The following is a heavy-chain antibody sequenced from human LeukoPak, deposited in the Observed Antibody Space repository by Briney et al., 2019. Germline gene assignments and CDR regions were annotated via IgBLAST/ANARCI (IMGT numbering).Heavy chain of an antibody. J-gene: IGHJ4*02. CDR2: IIPIFGTA. CDR3: ARTYCGGDCSRYYFDY. D-gene: IGHD2-21*02. V-gene: IGHV1-69*05. Sequence: SVKVSCKASGGTFSSYAISWVRQAPGQGLEWMGRIIPIFGTANYAQKFQGRVTITTDESTSTAYMELSSLRSEDTAVYYCARTYCGGDCSRYYFDYWGQGTLVTVPS. CDR1: GGTFSSYA.